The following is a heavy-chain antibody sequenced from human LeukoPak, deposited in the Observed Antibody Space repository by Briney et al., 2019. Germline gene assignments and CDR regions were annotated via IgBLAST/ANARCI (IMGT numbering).Heavy chain of an antibody. CDR2: IKRKTDGGAT. CDR3: TTGQFIVRYYYGSGSYYFPDY. J-gene: IGHJ4*02. D-gene: IGHD3-10*01. V-gene: IGHV3-15*01. CDR1: GFTFSNVW. Sequence: GGSLRLSCAASGFTFSNVWMIWVRQAPGKGLEGVGRIKRKTDGGATDYAAPVKSRVTISRDDSKNTLYLEMNSLKTEDTAVYYCTTGQFIVRYYYGSGSYYFPDYWGQGTLVTVSS.